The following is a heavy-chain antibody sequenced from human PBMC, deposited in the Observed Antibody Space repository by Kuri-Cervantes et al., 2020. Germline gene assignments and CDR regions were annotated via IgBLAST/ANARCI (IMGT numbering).Heavy chain of an antibody. J-gene: IGHJ4*02. V-gene: IGHV3-30-3*01. Sequence: GGSLRLSCAASGFTFSSYAMHWVRQAPGKGLEWVAVISYDGSNKYYADSVKGRFTISRDNSKNTLYLQMNSLRAEDTAVYYCARDPAGSSSYFDYWGQGTLVTVSS. CDR3: ARDPAGSSSYFDY. D-gene: IGHD6-6*01. CDR1: GFTFSSYA. CDR2: ISYDGSNK.